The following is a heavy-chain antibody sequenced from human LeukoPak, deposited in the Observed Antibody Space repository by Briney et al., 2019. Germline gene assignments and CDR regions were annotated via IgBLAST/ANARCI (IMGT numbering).Heavy chain of an antibody. CDR3: AKDMTGYYDSSGYFLALDY. V-gene: IGHV3-9*01. D-gene: IGHD3-22*01. J-gene: IGHJ4*02. Sequence: GGSLRLSCAASGFTFDDYAMHWVRQAPGKGLEWVSGISWNSGSIGYADSVKGRFTISRDNAKNSLYLQMNSLRAEDTALYYCAKDMTGYYDSSGYFLALDYWGRGTLVTVSS. CDR2: ISWNSGSI. CDR1: GFTFDDYA.